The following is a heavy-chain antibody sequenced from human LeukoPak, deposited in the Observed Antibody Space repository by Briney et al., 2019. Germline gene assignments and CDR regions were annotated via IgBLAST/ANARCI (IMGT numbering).Heavy chain of an antibody. CDR2: IMSSSSYI. V-gene: IGHV3-21*01. CDR1: GFTFSSYS. CDR3: ARVGSRGYSYGYYGD. Sequence: GGSLRLSCAASGFTFSSYSMNWVRQAPGKGLEWVSSIMSSSSYIYYADSVKGRFSISRDNAKNSLYLQMNSLRAEDTALYYCARVGSRGYSYGYYGDWGQGTLVTVSS. J-gene: IGHJ4*02. D-gene: IGHD5-18*01.